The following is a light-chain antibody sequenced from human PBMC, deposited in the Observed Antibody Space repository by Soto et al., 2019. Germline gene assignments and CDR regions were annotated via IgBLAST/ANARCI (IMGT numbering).Light chain of an antibody. V-gene: IGKV3-20*01. CDR1: QSVSSNY. J-gene: IGKJ3*01. CDR3: QHYGSSPPEFT. CDR2: GAS. Sequence: EIVLTQSPGTLSLSPGERATLSCSASQSVSSNYLAWYQQRPGQAPRLLIFGASYRAAGIPDRFSGSGSGTDFSLTISRLEPEDFAVYYGQHYGSSPPEFTFGPGTKVDSK.